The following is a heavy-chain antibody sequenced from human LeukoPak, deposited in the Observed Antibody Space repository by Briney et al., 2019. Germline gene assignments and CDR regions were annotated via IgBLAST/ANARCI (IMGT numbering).Heavy chain of an antibody. CDR1: GFTFSFYM. CDR3: ARDDNWNDKPFDL. V-gene: IGHV3-21*01. D-gene: IGHD1-20*01. J-gene: IGHJ4*02. CDR2: ISTSSSHI. Sequence: GGSLRLSCTSSGFTFSFYMMNGVRQAPGKGLEWVSSISTSSSHIYYAGSLKGRFTVSRDNAKNSLYLQMNNLRAEDTAVYYCARDDNWNDKPFDLWGPGTLVTVSS.